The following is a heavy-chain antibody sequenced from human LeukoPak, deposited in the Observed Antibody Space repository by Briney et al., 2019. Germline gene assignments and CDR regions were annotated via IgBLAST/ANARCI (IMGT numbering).Heavy chain of an antibody. Sequence: SETLSLTCTVSGGSISSHYWSWIRQPPGKGLEWIGYIYYSGSTNYNPSLKNRVTISVDTSKNQFSLKLSSVTAADTAVYYCARALAYCGGDCYDYWGQGTLVTVSS. CDR1: GGSISSHY. J-gene: IGHJ4*02. CDR2: IYYSGST. CDR3: ARALAYCGGDCYDY. D-gene: IGHD2-21*01. V-gene: IGHV4-59*11.